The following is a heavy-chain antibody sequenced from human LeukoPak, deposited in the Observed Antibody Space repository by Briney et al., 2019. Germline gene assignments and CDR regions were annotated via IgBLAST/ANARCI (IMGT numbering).Heavy chain of an antibody. J-gene: IGHJ4*02. D-gene: IGHD6-13*01. CDR2: ISYDGTNK. CDR1: GFSLSSYA. Sequence: PGRSLRLSCAASGFSLSSYAMHWVRQAPGKGLEWVAVISYDGTNKYYADSVKGRFTISRDNSKNTLYLQMTSLRPEDTAVYYCASSTLAAAVPFDYWGQGTLVTVSS. CDR3: ASSTLAAAVPFDY. V-gene: IGHV3-30-3*01.